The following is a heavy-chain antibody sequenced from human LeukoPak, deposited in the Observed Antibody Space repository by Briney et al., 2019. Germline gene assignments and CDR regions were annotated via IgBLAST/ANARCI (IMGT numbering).Heavy chain of an antibody. D-gene: IGHD3-22*01. V-gene: IGHV3-74*01. CDR2: IKSDGST. CDR1: GFTFSSYW. J-gene: IGHJ1*01. Sequence: GGSLRPSCAASGFTFSSYWMHWVRQAPGKGLVWVSRIKSDGSTNYADSVKGRFTISRDNAKNTVSLQMNSLRTEDTGVYYCARAPSEIGGYYPEYFRHWGQGTLVTVSS. CDR3: ARAPSEIGGYYPEYFRH.